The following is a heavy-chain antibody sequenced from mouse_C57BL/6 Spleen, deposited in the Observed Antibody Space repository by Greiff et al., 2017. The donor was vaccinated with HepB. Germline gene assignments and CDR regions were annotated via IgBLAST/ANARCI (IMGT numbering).Heavy chain of an antibody. V-gene: IGHV1-61*01. CDR1: GYTFTSYW. J-gene: IGHJ2*01. Sequence: QVQLQQPGAELVRPGSSVKLSCQASGYTFTSYWMDWVKQRPGQGLEWIGNIYPSDSETHYNQKFKDKATLTVDKSSSTAYMQLSSLTSEDSAVYYCARGLGPDYFDYWGQGTTLTVSS. CDR3: ARGLGPDYFDY. CDR2: IYPSDSET. D-gene: IGHD4-1*01.